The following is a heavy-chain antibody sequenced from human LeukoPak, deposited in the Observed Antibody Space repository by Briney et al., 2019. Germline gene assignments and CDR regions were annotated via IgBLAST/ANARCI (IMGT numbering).Heavy chain of an antibody. J-gene: IGHJ4*02. CDR2: IYYSGST. D-gene: IGHD6-13*01. Sequence: SETLSLTCTVSGGSISSYYWSWIRQPPGKGLEWIGYIYYSGSTNYNPSLKSRVTISVDTSKNQFSLKLSSVTAADTAVYYCAREDGSSWYYLDSWGQGTLVTVSS. V-gene: IGHV4-59*01. CDR3: AREDGSSWYYLDS. CDR1: GGSISSYY.